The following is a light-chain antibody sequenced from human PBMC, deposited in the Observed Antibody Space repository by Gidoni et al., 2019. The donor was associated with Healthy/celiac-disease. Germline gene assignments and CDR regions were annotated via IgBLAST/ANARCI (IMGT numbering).Light chain of an antibody. CDR2: GAS. CDR3: QQYNNWPPVSLT. J-gene: IGKJ4*01. V-gene: IGKV3-15*01. Sequence: EIVMTQSPATLSVSPGERATLSCRASQSVSSNLAWYQQKPVQAPRLLIYGASTRATGIPARFSVSGSGTEFTLTISSLQSEDFAVYYCQQYNNWPPVSLTFGGXTKVEIK. CDR1: QSVSSN.